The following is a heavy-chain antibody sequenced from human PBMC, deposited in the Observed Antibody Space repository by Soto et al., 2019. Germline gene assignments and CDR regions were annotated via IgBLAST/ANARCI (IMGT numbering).Heavy chain of an antibody. CDR2: ISGSGGST. CDR1: GFTFSSYA. V-gene: IGHV3-23*01. CDR3: AKILYYDILTGYYNGLYFDY. J-gene: IGHJ4*02. Sequence: GGSLRLSCAASGFTFSSYAMSWVRQAPGKGLEWVSAISGSGGSTYYADSVKGRFTISRDNSKNTLYLQMNSLRAEDTAVYYCAKILYYDILTGYYNGLYFDYWGQGTLVTV. D-gene: IGHD3-9*01.